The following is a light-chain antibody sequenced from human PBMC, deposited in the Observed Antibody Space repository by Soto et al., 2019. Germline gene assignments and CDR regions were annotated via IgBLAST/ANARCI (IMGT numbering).Light chain of an antibody. J-gene: IGKJ2*01. V-gene: IGKV1-5*01. CDR1: QSISTW. CDR3: QQYNSYPYT. Sequence: DIQMTQSPSTLSASVGDRVTITCRASQSISTWLAWYQQKPGKAPNLLIYDASILESGVPSRFSGSGSGTEFTLTFNSLQPDNLATYYCQQYNSYPYTFGQGTKLEI. CDR2: DAS.